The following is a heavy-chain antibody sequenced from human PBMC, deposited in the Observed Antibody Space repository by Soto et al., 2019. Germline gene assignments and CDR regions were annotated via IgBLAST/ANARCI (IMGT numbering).Heavy chain of an antibody. D-gene: IGHD6-6*01. J-gene: IGHJ4*02. CDR3: AVIASLNHFDY. CDR1: GFTFSSYS. CDR2: ISSSSSYI. V-gene: IGHV3-21*01. Sequence: EVQLVESGGGLVKPGGSLRLSCAASGFTFSSYSMNWVRQAPGKGLEWVSSISSSSSYIYYADSVKGRFTISRDNAKNSLNLQMNSLRAEDTDVYYCAVIASLNHFDYWGQGTLVTVSS.